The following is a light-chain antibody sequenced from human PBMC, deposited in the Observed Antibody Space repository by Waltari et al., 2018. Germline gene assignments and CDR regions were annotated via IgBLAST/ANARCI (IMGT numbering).Light chain of an antibody. CDR2: DDS. CDR3: ATWDDSLNGGV. V-gene: IGLV1-36*01. CDR1: SSNIGNNA. Sequence: QSVLTQPPSVSEAPRQRVTISCSGGSSNIGNNAVHWYQQLPGKAPRLLIYDDSLLPSGVSDRFSGSKSGTSASLAISGLQSEDEALYYCATWDDSLNGGVFGGGTKLTVL. J-gene: IGLJ3*02.